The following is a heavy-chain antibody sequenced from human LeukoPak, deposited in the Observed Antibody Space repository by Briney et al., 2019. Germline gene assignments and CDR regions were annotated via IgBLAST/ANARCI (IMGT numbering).Heavy chain of an antibody. CDR2: IYYSGST. CDR3: ASDRLRFLEA. Sequence: TSETLSLTCTVSGGSISSYYWSWIRQPPGKGLEWIGYIYYSGSTNYNPSLKSRVTISVDTSKNQFSLKLSSVTAADTAVYYCASDRLRFLEAWGQGTLVTVSS. CDR1: GGSISSYY. J-gene: IGHJ5*02. V-gene: IGHV4-59*12. D-gene: IGHD3-3*01.